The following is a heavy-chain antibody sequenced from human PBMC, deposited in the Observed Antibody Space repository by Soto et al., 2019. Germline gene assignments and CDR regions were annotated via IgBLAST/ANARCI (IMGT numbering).Heavy chain of an antibody. Sequence: SETLSLTCTVSGGSISSADYYWSWVRQPPGKGLEWIGYIYYSGSTFFNPSLKSRVTISKDTSRNQFSLRLNSVTAADTAVYYCARAIVVTIGGMDVWGQGTTVTVPS. J-gene: IGHJ6*02. CDR1: GGSISSADYY. V-gene: IGHV4-30-4*01. CDR2: IYYSGST. D-gene: IGHD5-12*01. CDR3: ARAIVVTIGGMDV.